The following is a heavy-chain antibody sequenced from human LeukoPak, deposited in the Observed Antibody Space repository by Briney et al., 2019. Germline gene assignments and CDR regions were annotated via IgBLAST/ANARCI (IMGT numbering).Heavy chain of an antibody. D-gene: IGHD6-19*01. Sequence: GWSLRLSCAASGFTFSSYAMHWVRQAPGKGLEGVAGISYDGSNKYYADSVKGGFTISRDNSKNMLYLQMNSLRAEDTAVYYCARPYNSGYSSGWYYFDYWGQGTLVTVSS. CDR3: ARPYNSGYSSGWYYFDY. J-gene: IGHJ4*02. V-gene: IGHV3-30-3*01. CDR2: ISYDGSNK. CDR1: GFTFSSYA.